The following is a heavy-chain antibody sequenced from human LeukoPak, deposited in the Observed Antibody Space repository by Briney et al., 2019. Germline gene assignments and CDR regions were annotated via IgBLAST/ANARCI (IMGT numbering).Heavy chain of an antibody. D-gene: IGHD1-14*01. V-gene: IGHV3-33*01. CDR3: TRYNNDHFDY. CDR1: GFTLGGYG. J-gene: IGHJ4*02. Sequence: PGRSLKLSWAGSGFTLGGYGLHWFRQTPGKGREWVAVIAYDGSRAFYADSVKGRFTISRDNSKNTMSVQMDDLRAEDTAVYYCTRYNNDHFDYWGQGTLVTVSS. CDR2: IAYDGSRA.